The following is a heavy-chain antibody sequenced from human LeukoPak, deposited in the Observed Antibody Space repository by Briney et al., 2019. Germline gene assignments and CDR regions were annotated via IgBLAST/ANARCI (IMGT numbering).Heavy chain of an antibody. CDR3: ARVGRGVSAARRFKPGNWFDP. CDR1: GGSFSGYY. CDR2: INHSGDT. J-gene: IGHJ5*02. V-gene: IGHV4-34*01. Sequence: SETLSLTCAVYGGSFSGYYWSWIRQPPAKGQELIGEINHSGDTNYNPSLKSRVTLSVDTSNNQFSLKLSSMAAADTAVYYWARVGRGVSAARRFKPGNWFDPWGQGTLVIVSS. D-gene: IGHD3-10*01.